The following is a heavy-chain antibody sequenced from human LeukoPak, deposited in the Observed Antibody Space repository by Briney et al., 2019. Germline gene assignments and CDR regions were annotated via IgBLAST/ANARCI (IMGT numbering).Heavy chain of an antibody. D-gene: IGHD6-13*01. CDR1: GGSISSSSYY. CDR2: IYYSGST. Sequence: NASETLSLTCTVSGGSISSSSYYWGWLRQPPGKGLEWIGSIYYSGSTNYNPSLKSRVTISVDTSKNQFSLKLSSVTAADTAVYYCARRSWRGSSWGLSLYYYYMDVWGKGTTVTISS. CDR3: ARRSWRGSSWGLSLYYYYMDV. J-gene: IGHJ6*03. V-gene: IGHV4-39*07.